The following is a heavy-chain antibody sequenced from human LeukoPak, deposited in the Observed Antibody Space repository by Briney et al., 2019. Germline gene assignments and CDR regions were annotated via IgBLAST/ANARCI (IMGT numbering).Heavy chain of an antibody. J-gene: IGHJ4*02. CDR1: GFTFGDYA. CDR2: IRSEVYGGTP. V-gene: IGHV3-49*04. CDR3: TRDQTPYY. Sequence: PGGSLRLSCTTSGFTFGDYAMIWVRQAPGKGLEWVGFIRSEVYGGTPEYAASVKGRFTISRDDSKGIAYLQMNSLRPEDTAMYYCTRDQTPYYWGQGTLVTVSS.